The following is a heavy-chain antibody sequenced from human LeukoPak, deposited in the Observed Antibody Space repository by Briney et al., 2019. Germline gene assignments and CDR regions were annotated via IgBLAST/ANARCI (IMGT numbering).Heavy chain of an antibody. CDR1: GLTFSSYG. CDR2: IWYDGSNK. Sequence: GGSLRLSCAASGLTFSSYGMHWVRQAPGKGLEWVAVIWYDGSNKYYADSVKGRFTISRDNSKNTLYLQMNSLRAEDTAVYYCAKPDGSSGQGPFDYWGQGTLVTVSS. CDR3: AKPDGSSGQGPFDY. V-gene: IGHV3-33*06. J-gene: IGHJ4*02. D-gene: IGHD3-22*01.